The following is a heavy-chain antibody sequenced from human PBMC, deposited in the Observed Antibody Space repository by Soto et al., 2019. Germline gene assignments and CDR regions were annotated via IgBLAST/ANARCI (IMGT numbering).Heavy chain of an antibody. CDR2: IYYSGST. V-gene: IGHV4-39*01. CDR1: GGSISSSSYY. D-gene: IGHD5-18*01. CDR3: ARHLHLAQLWFYYYYGMDV. J-gene: IGHJ6*02. Sequence: QLQLQESGPGLVKPSETLSLTCTVSGGSISSSSYYWGWIRQPPGKGLEWIGSIYYSGSTYYNPSLKSRVTISVDTSKNQFSLKLSSVTAADTAVYYCARHLHLAQLWFYYYYGMDVWGQGTTVTVSS.